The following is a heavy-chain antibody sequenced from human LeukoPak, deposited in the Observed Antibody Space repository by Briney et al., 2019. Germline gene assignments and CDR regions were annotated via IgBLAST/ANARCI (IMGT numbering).Heavy chain of an antibody. CDR2: IYSVGST. J-gene: IGHJ3*02. D-gene: IGHD3-3*01. V-gene: IGHV3-53*01. Sequence: GGSLRLSCVVSGFTVSSKYMRWVRQAPGKGLEWVSVIYSVGSTYYANSVKGRFTISRDNAKNTLYLQMNSLRAEDTAVYYCARFLEWLNAFDIWGQGTMVTVSS. CDR3: ARFLEWLNAFDI. CDR1: GFTVSSKY.